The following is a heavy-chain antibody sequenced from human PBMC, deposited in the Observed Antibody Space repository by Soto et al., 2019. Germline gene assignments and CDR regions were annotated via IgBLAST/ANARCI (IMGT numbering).Heavy chain of an antibody. D-gene: IGHD6-13*01. V-gene: IGHV1-18*01. Sequence: QVQLVQSGTEVKKPGASVKVSCKASGYTFRSYGISWVRHAPGQGLEWMGWISGHNGNTHYSQKFQRKVTMTSDTSTSTAYMELRNLRSDDTAGYYCAKADSNCARRFSCYYMDVWGTGNMVTVYS. J-gene: IGHJ6*03. CDR1: GYTFRSYG. CDR2: ISGHNGNT. CDR3: AKADSNCARRFSCYYMDV.